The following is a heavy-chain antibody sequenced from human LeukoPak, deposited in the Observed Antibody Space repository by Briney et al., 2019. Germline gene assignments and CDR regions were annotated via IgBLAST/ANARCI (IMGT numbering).Heavy chain of an antibody. CDR1: GFTFDRFT. D-gene: IGHD3-16*01. Sequence: GGSLRLSCAASGFTFDRFTIHWVRQTPGKGLEWVSLINRRGHTFYADSVKGRFTISRDNSKNTMYLEMNSLRVEDTAVYYCARERWGDAFDFWGQGTMVTVSS. V-gene: IGHV3-43*01. J-gene: IGHJ3*01. CDR3: ARERWGDAFDF. CDR2: INRRGHT.